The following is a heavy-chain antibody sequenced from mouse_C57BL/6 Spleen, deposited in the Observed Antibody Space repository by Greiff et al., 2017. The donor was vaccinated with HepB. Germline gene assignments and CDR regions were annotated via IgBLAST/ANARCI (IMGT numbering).Heavy chain of an antibody. Sequence: EVHLVESGGGLVKPGGSLKLSCAASGFTFSDYGMHWVRPAPEKGLEWVAYFSSGSSTINYADTVKGRFTISRDNAKNTLFLQMTSLRSEDTAMYYCARRIYYDYEDYFDYWGQGTTLTVSS. CDR3: ARRIYYDYEDYFDY. CDR2: FSSGSSTI. V-gene: IGHV5-17*01. D-gene: IGHD2-4*01. CDR1: GFTFSDYG. J-gene: IGHJ2*01.